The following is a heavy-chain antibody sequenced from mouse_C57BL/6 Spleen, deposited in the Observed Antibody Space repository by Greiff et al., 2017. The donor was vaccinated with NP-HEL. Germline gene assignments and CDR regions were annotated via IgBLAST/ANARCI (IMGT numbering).Heavy chain of an antibody. CDR1: GFTFSSYA. D-gene: IGHD4-1*01. CDR2: ISDGGSYT. V-gene: IGHV5-4*03. J-gene: IGHJ4*01. Sequence: EVHLVESGGGLVKPGGSLKLSCAASGFTFSSYAMSWVRQTPEKRLEWVATISDGGSYTYYPDNVKGRFTISRDNAKNNLYLQMSHLKSEDTAMYYCARRTGTGGYYYAMDYWGQGTSVTVSS. CDR3: ARRTGTGGYYYAMDY.